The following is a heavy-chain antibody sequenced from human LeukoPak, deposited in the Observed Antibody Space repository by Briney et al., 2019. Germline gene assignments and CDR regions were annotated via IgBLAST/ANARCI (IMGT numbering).Heavy chain of an antibody. CDR2: IYYSGST. V-gene: IGHV4-59*12. Sequence: SETLSLTCTVSGGSISSYYWNWIRQPPGKGLEWIGYIYYSGSTNYNPSLKSRVSMSVDTSKNQFSLKLSSVTAADTAVYYCARLTYYYGSGSPFDYWGQGTLVTVSS. CDR1: GGSISSYY. D-gene: IGHD3-10*01. CDR3: ARLTYYYGSGSPFDY. J-gene: IGHJ4*02.